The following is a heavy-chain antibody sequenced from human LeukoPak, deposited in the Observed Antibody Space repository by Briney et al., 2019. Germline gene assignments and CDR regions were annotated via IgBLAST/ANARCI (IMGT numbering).Heavy chain of an antibody. Sequence: GGSLKLSCAASGFTFSDSTMHWVRQASGKGLEWVGRIRSKANSYATAYAASVKGRFTISRDDSKNTAYLQMNSLKTEDTAVYYCTRSLGYCSSTSCSNWFDPWGQGTLVTVSS. CDR3: TRSLGYCSSTSCSNWFDP. V-gene: IGHV3-73*01. J-gene: IGHJ5*02. CDR2: IRSKANSYAT. D-gene: IGHD2-2*01. CDR1: GFTFSDST.